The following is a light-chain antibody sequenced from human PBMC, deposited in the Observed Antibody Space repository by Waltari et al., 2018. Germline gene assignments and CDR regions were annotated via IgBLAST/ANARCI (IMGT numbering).Light chain of an antibody. V-gene: IGKV3-15*01. CDR1: QSVNSN. Sequence: EIVMTQSPATLSVSPGERATLHCRASQSVNSNLAWYQQKPGQAPRLLIYGASTRATGIPARFSGSGSGTEFTLTISSLQSEDFAVYYCQQYNNWPPKYTFGQGTKLEIK. CDR2: GAS. CDR3: QQYNNWPPKYT. J-gene: IGKJ2*01.